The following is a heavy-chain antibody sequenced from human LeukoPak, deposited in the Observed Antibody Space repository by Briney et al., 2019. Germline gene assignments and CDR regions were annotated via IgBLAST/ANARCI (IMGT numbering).Heavy chain of an antibody. V-gene: IGHV1-2*02. Sequence: GASVKVSCKASGYTFTGYYMHRVRQAPGQGLEWMGWINPNSGGTNYAQKFQGRVTMTRDTSISTAYMELSRLRSDDTAVYYCARDLYSSSWTPNNWFDPWGQGTLVTVSS. J-gene: IGHJ5*02. CDR2: INPNSGGT. CDR1: GYTFTGYY. D-gene: IGHD6-13*01. CDR3: ARDLYSSSWTPNNWFDP.